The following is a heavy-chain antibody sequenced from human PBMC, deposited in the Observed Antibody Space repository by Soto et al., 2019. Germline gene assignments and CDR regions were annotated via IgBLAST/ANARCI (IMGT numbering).Heavy chain of an antibody. CDR2: ISYSAST. CDR1: GASISSDDYY. V-gene: IGHV4-30-4*01. CDR3: AREVNNYYGMDV. J-gene: IGHJ6*02. Sequence: QVQLQESGPGLVKPSQTLSLTCSISGASISSDDYYWSWFRQPPGKGLEWIGYISYSASTYYNPSLKSRITISVDTSKTQFSLILSSVTAADTAVFYCAREVNNYYGMDVWGQGTTVTVSS.